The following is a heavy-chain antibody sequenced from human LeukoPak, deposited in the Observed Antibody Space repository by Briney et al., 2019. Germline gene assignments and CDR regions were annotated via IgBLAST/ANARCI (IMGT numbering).Heavy chain of an antibody. CDR3: ARGRSSGDPFDY. Sequence: ASVKVSCKASGYTFTSYDINWARQATGQGLEWMGWMNPNSGNTGYAQKFQGRVTMTRNTSISTAYMELSSLRSEDTAVYYCARGRSSGDPFDYWGQGTLVTVSS. J-gene: IGHJ4*02. D-gene: IGHD4-17*01. CDR2: MNPNSGNT. CDR1: GYTFTSYD. V-gene: IGHV1-8*01.